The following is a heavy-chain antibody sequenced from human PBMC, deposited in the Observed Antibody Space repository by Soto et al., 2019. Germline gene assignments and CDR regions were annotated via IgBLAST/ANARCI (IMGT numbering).Heavy chain of an antibody. Sequence: QVQLVQSGAEVKKPGSSVKVSCKASGGTFSSYAISWVRQAPGQGLEWMGGIIPIFGTANYAQKFQGRVTITADESTSTAYMELSSLSTEDTAVYYGARDRGGGSGSYYTSDYWGQGTLVTVSS. CDR1: GGTFSSYA. D-gene: IGHD3-10*01. CDR2: IIPIFGTA. J-gene: IGHJ4*02. V-gene: IGHV1-69*01. CDR3: ARDRGGGSGSYYTSDY.